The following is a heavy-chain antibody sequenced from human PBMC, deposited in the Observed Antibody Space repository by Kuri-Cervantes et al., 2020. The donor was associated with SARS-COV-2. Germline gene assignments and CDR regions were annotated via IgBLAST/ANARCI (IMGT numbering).Heavy chain of an antibody. CDR3: ARDLRDYYYYYMDV. CDR1: GFTFDDYG. Sequence: GGSLRLSCAASGFTFDDYGMSWVRQAPGKGLEWVSSISSSSSYIYYADSVKGRFTISRDNAKNSLYLQMNSLRAEDTAVYYCARDLRDYYYYYMDVWGKGTTVTVSS. J-gene: IGHJ6*03. V-gene: IGHV3-21*01. CDR2: ISSSSSYI.